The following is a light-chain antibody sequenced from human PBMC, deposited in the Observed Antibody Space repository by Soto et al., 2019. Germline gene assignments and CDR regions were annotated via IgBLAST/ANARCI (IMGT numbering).Light chain of an antibody. Sequence: DIQMTQSPSSLSASVGDRYTMTCRISPTISSYLKWYQQKPAKAPKLLIYVASSLQGGGPSRFSGSGAGTNFTPIIGSLQPDDDATYYCRQSYSTPITFGQGTRLDI. CDR1: PTISSY. CDR2: VAS. V-gene: IGKV1-39*01. J-gene: IGKJ5*01. CDR3: RQSYSTPIT.